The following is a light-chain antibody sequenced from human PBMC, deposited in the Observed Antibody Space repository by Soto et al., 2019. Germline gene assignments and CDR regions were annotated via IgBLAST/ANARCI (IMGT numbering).Light chain of an antibody. CDR2: GAS. V-gene: IGKV3-15*01. CDR3: QQYNNWPTMYT. CDR1: QSVSSN. J-gene: IGKJ2*01. Sequence: EIVMTQSPATLSVSPGERDTLSCRASQSVSSNLAWYQQKPGQAPRLLIYGASTRATGIPAWCSGSGSGTEFTLTISSLQSEDFAVYYCQQYNNWPTMYTFGQGTKLEIK.